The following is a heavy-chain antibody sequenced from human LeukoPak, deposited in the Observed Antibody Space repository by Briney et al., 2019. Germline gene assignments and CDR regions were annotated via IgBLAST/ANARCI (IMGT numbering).Heavy chain of an antibody. CDR1: RFTFSNYS. D-gene: IGHD5-12*01. CDR2: ISSSSSTI. J-gene: IGHJ6*02. V-gene: IGHV3-48*01. Sequence: GGSLRLSCAASRFTFSNYSLNWVRQAPGKGLEWVSYISSSSSTIYYADSVKGRFTISRGNAKNSLYLQMKSLRAEDTAVYYCARSDSGYGDYYYFYGMDVWGQGTTVTVSS. CDR3: ARSDSGYGDYYYFYGMDV.